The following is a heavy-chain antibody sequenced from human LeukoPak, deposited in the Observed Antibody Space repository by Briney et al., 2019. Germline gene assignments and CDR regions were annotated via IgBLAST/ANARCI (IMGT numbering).Heavy chain of an antibody. D-gene: IGHD3-3*01. Sequence: KPGASVKVSCKPSGYTLTGFYYHWMRQAPGQGLDWFGCIHPDTGGTNYAQNFQGRVTMTRDTSISTAYMELDRLRSDDTAIYYCAREGVRYNKSFDYWGQGTLVTVSS. CDR1: GYTLTGFY. V-gene: IGHV1-2*02. CDR3: AREGVRYNKSFDY. J-gene: IGHJ4*02. CDR2: IHPDTGGT.